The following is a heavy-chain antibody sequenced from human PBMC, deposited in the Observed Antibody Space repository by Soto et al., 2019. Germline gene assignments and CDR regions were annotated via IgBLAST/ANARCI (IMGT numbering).Heavy chain of an antibody. CDR3: AKDQILRYFDWSRDSYYAMDV. D-gene: IGHD3-9*01. CDR2: ISGSGGST. Sequence: HPGGSLRLACAASGFTFSSYAMSWVRQAPGKGLEWVSAISGSGGSTYYADPVKGRFTISRDNSKNTLYLQMNSLRAEDTAVYYCAKDQILRYFDWSRDSYYAMDVWGQRTTVTVSS. V-gene: IGHV3-23*01. J-gene: IGHJ6*02. CDR1: GFTFSSYA.